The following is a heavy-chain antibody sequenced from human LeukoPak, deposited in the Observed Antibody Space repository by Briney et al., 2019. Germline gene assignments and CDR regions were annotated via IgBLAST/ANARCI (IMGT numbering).Heavy chain of an antibody. CDR3: ARHEGSGSYFLDY. V-gene: IGHV4-34*01. CDR2: INHSGST. D-gene: IGHD1-26*01. Sequence: SETLSLTCTVSGGSISSYYWSWIRQPPGKGLGWIGEINHSGSTNYNPSLKSRVTISVDTSKNQFSLKLSSVTAADTAVYYCARHEGSGSYFLDYWGQGTLVTVSS. J-gene: IGHJ4*02. CDR1: GGSISSYY.